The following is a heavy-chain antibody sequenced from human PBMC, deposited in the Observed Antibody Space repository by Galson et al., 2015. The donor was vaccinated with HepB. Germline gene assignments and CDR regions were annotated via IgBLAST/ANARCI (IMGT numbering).Heavy chain of an antibody. J-gene: IGHJ4*02. CDR1: GFTFHEYS. CDR3: AKELRVGTWTSLDY. D-gene: IGHD3/OR15-3a*01. CDR2: INWDGDLA. V-gene: IGHV3-43*01. Sequence: SLRLSCAASGFTFHEYSMQWVRQTPGKLLEWVSLINWDGDLAYYADSVQGRFTISRDNSKNSLYLQMDSLRTEDTAIYFCAKELRVGTWTSLDYWGQGTQVTVSS.